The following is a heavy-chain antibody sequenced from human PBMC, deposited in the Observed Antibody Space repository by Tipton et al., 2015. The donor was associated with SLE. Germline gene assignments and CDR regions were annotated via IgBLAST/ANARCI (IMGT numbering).Heavy chain of an antibody. CDR2: INPSGGST. CDR1: GYTFTSYY. Sequence: QLVQSGAEVKKPGASVKVSCKASGYTFTSYYMHWVRQAPGQGLEWMGFINPSGGSTSYAQKFQGRVTMTRDTSTSTVYMELSSLRSEDTPVYYCARVLTPMGYFDLWGRGTLVTVSS. CDR3: ARVLTPMGYFDL. V-gene: IGHV1-46*01. J-gene: IGHJ2*01. D-gene: IGHD2-21*02.